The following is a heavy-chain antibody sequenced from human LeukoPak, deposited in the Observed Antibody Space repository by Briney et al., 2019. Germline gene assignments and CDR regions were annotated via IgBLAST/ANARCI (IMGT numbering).Heavy chain of an antibody. CDR2: ISWDGGSR. CDR3: AKDISKRGFAIAES. V-gene: IGHV3-43*01. D-gene: IGHD2/OR15-2a*01. J-gene: IGHJ5*02. CDR1: GFTFKDYS. Sequence: GGSLRLSCVASGFTFKDYSMHWVRQPPGKGLEWVSLISWDGGSRYYADSVRGRFTISKDNNKSSLYLQMNSLTTEDTALYYCAKDISKRGFAIAESWGQGTLVTVSS.